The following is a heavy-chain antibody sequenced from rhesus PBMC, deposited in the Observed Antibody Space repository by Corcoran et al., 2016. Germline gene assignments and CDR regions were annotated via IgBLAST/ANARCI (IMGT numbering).Heavy chain of an antibody. J-gene: IGHJ2*01. Sequence: QLQLQESGPGLVKPSETLSVTCAVSGGSISSSYWSWIRQAPGKGLEWIGYIYGSGSSTNYNPSLKSRVTLSVDTSKSQLSLKLSSVTTADTAVYYCARLYGNYWYFDLWGPGTPITISS. CDR1: GGSISSSY. V-gene: IGHV4-169*01. CDR3: ARLYGNYWYFDL. CDR2: IYGSGSST. D-gene: IGHD4-35*01.